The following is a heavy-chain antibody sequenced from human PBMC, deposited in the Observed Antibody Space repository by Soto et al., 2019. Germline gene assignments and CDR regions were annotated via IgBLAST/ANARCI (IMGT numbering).Heavy chain of an antibody. CDR2: IYPGDSDT. CDR3: ARTSMQSRGYSYGHGGMDV. Sequence: PGESLKISCKGSGYSFTSYWIAWVRQMPGKGLEWMGIIYPGDSDTRYSPSFQGQVTISADKSISTAYLQWSSLKASDTAMYYCARTSMQSRGYSYGHGGMDVWGQGTTVTSP. J-gene: IGHJ6*02. D-gene: IGHD5-18*01. V-gene: IGHV5-51*01. CDR1: GYSFTSYW.